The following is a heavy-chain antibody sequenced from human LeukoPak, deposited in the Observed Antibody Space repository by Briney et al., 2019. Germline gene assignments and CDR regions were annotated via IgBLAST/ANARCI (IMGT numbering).Heavy chain of an antibody. CDR1: GFTFSSYA. D-gene: IGHD3-10*01. Sequence: PGGSLRLSCAASGFTFSSYAMHWVRQAPGKGLEWVAVISYDGSNKYYADSVKGRFTISRDNSKNTLYLQMNSLRAEDTAVYYCAKDRLRFGDYWGQGTLVTVSS. V-gene: IGHV3-30-3*01. CDR2: ISYDGSNK. J-gene: IGHJ4*02. CDR3: AKDRLRFGDY.